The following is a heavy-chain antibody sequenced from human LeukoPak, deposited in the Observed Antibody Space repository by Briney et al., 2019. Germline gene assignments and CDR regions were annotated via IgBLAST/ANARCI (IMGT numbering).Heavy chain of an antibody. CDR1: GGSISSYY. J-gene: IGHJ4*02. CDR2: IYTSGST. D-gene: IGHD3-16*02. V-gene: IGHV4-4*07. CDR3: AREITFGGVIVNDY. Sequence: PSETLSLTCAVSGGSISSYYWSWIRQPAGKGLEWIGRIYTSGSTNYNPSLKSRVTMLVDTSKNQFSLKRSSVTAADTAVYYCAREITFGGVIVNDYWGQGTLVTVSS.